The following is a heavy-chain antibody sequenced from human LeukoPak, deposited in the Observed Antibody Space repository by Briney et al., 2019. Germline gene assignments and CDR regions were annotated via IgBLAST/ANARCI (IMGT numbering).Heavy chain of an antibody. J-gene: IGHJ4*02. CDR3: AKAASWNDYYFDY. CDR1: GFTFSSYG. CDR2: IWYDGSNK. V-gene: IGHV3-33*06. Sequence: GGSLRLSCAASGFTFSSYGMHWVRQAPGKGLEWVALIWYDGSNKYYADSVKGRLTISRDNSKNTLYLQMNSLRAEDTAVYYCAKAASWNDYYFDYWGQGTLVTVSS. D-gene: IGHD1-1*01.